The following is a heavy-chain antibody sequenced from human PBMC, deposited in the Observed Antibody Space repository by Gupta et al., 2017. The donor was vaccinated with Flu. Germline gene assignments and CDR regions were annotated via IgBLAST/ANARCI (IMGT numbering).Heavy chain of an antibody. Sequence: QVKLVPSGAEVKKPGSSVKVSCKASGDNFCSYCIRRVRQAPGQGLGWMGRTIPILGITNYAQKFQGRVTITADKSTSTAYIELSSLRSEDTAVYYCARIESTGTISHGMDDWGQGTTGTVSS. D-gene: IGHD1-7*01. J-gene: IGHJ6*02. CDR3: ARIESTGTISHGMDD. CDR1: GDNFCSYC. V-gene: IGHV1-69*02. CDR2: TIPILGIT.